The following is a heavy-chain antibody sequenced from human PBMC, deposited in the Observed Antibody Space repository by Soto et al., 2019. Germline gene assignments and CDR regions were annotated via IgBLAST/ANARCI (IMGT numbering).Heavy chain of an antibody. V-gene: IGHV3-74*01. CDR1: EFTFNVYW. D-gene: IGHD1-1*01. CDR3: VGDRGQPDAFDI. CDR2: MNRDGTNI. Sequence: EVQLVESGGGLVQPGGSLRLSCAASEFTFNVYWVHWVRQAPGKGLVWVAHMNRDGTNINYADSVKGRFTISRDHAKNALYLQMNSLRVEDTAVYYCVGDRGQPDAFDIWGQGTVVTVSA. J-gene: IGHJ3*02.